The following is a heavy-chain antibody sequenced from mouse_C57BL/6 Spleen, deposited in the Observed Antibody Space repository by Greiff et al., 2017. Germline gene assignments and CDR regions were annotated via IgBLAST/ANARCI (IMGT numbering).Heavy chain of an antibody. V-gene: IGHV1-81*01. Sequence: QVQLQQSGAELARPGASVKLSCKASGYTFTSYGISWVKQRTGQGLEWIGEIYPRSGNTYYNQKFKGKATLTADKSSSTAYMELRSLTSEDSAVYFCAREALYPRDYWGQGTSVTVSS. D-gene: IGHD2-12*01. CDR1: GYTFTSYG. CDR3: AREALYPRDY. J-gene: IGHJ4*01. CDR2: IYPRSGNT.